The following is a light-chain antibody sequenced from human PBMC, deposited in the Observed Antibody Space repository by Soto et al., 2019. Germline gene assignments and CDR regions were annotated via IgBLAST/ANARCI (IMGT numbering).Light chain of an antibody. Sequence: DIVLTQSPVTLSLSPGERATLSCSASQSVISTYLAWYQQRPGQAPRLLIYGVSTRDTGVPARFSGSASGTEFTLTISSLQSEDFAVYFCQQYNDWPRTFGQGTRLEI. CDR2: GVS. V-gene: IGKV3-15*01. J-gene: IGKJ5*01. CDR3: QQYNDWPRT. CDR1: QSVISTY.